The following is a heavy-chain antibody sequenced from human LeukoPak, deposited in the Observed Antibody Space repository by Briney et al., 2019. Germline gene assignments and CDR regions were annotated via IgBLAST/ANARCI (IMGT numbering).Heavy chain of an antibody. Sequence: PGRSLRLSCTASGFTFGDYAMSWVRQAPGKGLEWVANINRDGSEKYYVDSVRGRFTISRDNAKNSLYLQMNSLRADDTAAYYCARDQRAVAGPLDYWGQGTLVTVSS. V-gene: IGHV3-7*01. D-gene: IGHD6-19*01. CDR2: INRDGSEK. J-gene: IGHJ4*02. CDR1: GFTFGDYA. CDR3: ARDQRAVAGPLDY.